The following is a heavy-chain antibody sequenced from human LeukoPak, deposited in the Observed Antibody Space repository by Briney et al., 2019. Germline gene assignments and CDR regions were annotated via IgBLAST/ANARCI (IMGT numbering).Heavy chain of an antibody. CDR3: ARDIAAVEKNDY. V-gene: IGHV3-21*01. CDR1: GFTFSSYS. J-gene: IGHJ4*02. Sequence: GGSLRLSCAASGFTFSSYSMNWVRQAPGKGLEWVSSISSSSSYIYYADSVKGRFTISRDNAKNSLYLQMNSLRAEDTAVYYCARDIAAVEKNDYWGQGTLVTVSS. D-gene: IGHD6-13*01. CDR2: ISSSSSYI.